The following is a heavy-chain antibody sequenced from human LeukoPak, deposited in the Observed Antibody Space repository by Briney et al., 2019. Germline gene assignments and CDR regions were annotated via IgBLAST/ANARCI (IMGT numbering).Heavy chain of an antibody. Sequence: SETLSLTCAVYGGSFSGYYWSWIRQPPGKGLEWIGEINHSGSTNYNPPLKSRVTISVDTSKNQFSLKLSSVTAADTAVYYCARETRSGGSLLRGNWFDPWGQGTLVTVSS. V-gene: IGHV4-34*01. D-gene: IGHD2-15*01. CDR2: INHSGST. CDR1: GGSFSGYY. CDR3: ARETRSGGSLLRGNWFDP. J-gene: IGHJ5*02.